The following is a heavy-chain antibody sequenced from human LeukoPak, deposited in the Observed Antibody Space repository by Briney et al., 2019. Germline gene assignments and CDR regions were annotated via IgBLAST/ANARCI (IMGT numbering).Heavy chain of an antibody. CDR2: IRSDANKK. V-gene: IGHV3-30*02. J-gene: IGHJ4*02. D-gene: IGHD3-10*01. CDR3: ARDQGAYYYGSVLDY. Sequence: PRGSLRLSCAASGFTFSTYGMHWVRQAPGKGLEWVTFIRSDANKKYYADSVKGRFAISRDTSKNTLYLQMNSLNAEDTAVYYCARDQGAYYYGSVLDYWGQGTLVTVSS. CDR1: GFTFSTYG.